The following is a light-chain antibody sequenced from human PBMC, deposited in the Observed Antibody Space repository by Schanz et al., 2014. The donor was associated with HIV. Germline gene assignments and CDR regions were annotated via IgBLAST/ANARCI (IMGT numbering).Light chain of an antibody. Sequence: QSVLTQPPSASGTPGQRVTISCSGSSSNIGSNTVNWYQHLPGTAPKLLIYSNNQRPSGVPDRFSGSKSGTSASLAISGLQSEDEADYYCSSYAGSTTFYVFATGTKLTVL. CDR2: SNN. CDR3: SSYAGSTTFYV. J-gene: IGLJ1*01. CDR1: SSNIGSNT. V-gene: IGLV1-44*01.